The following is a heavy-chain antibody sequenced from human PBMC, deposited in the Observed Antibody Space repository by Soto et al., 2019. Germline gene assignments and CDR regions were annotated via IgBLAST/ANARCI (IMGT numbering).Heavy chain of an antibody. CDR2: ITSDSSTR. CDR1: GFTFSSFG. D-gene: IGHD3-10*01. CDR3: ARDPDGIIDFDY. V-gene: IGHV3-48*02. J-gene: IGHJ4*02. Sequence: GSLRLSCAVSGFTFSSFGMNWVRQAPGKGLEWISYITSDSSTRHYADFVKGRFTISRDNAKNSLYLQMNSLRDEDTAVYFCARDPDGIIDFDYWGQGTQVTVSS.